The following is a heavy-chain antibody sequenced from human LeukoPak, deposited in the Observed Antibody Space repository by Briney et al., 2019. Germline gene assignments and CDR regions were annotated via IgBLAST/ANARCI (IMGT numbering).Heavy chain of an antibody. CDR3: ATESNYYGSGSYSYWFDP. V-gene: IGHV1-46*01. CDR1: GYTFTSYY. D-gene: IGHD3-10*01. CDR2: INPSGGST. Sequence: ASVKVSCKASGYTFTSYYMHWVRQAPGQGLEWMGIINPSGGSTSYAQKFQGRVTMTRDTSTSTVYMELSSLRSEDTAVYYCATESNYYGSGSYSYWFDPWGQGTLITVSS. J-gene: IGHJ5*02.